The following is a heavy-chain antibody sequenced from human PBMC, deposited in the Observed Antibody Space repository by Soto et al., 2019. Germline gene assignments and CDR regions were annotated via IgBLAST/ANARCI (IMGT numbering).Heavy chain of an antibody. D-gene: IGHD3-22*01. J-gene: IGHJ4*02. V-gene: IGHV3-53*01. Sequence: GRSLRLSCAASGFTVSSNYMSWISQAPGKGLEWVSVIYSGGSTYYADSVKGRFTISRDNSKNTLYLQMNSLRAEDTAVYYCARNYYDSGGGFDYWGQGTLVTVSS. CDR3: ARNYYDSGGGFDY. CDR2: IYSGGST. CDR1: GFTVSSNY.